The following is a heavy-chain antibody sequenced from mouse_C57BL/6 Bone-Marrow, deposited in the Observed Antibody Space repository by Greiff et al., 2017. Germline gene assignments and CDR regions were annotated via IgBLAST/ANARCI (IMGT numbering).Heavy chain of an antibody. CDR1: GYSFTDYN. J-gene: IGHJ4*01. CDR3: ARGYDYDYAMDY. V-gene: IGHV1-39*01. CDR2: FNPNYGTT. Sequence: VQLQQSGPELVKPGASVKISCKASGYSFTDYNMNWVKQSNGKSLEWIGVFNPNYGTTSYNQKFKGKATLTVDKSSSTAYMQLNSLTSEDSAVYNCARGYDYDYAMDYWGQGTSVTVTS. D-gene: IGHD2-4*01.